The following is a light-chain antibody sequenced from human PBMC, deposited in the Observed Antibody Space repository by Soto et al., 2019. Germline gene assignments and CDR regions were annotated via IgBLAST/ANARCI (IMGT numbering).Light chain of an antibody. CDR3: QSYDDSLSVHYV. Sequence: QSVLTQPPSVSGAPGQRVTISCTGSSSKIGSTYDVRWYQQLPGTAPKLLIHGNTDRPSGVPDRFSGSKSGTSASLAITGLQAVDEADYYCQSYDDSLSVHYVFGTGTKVTVL. CDR1: SSKIGSTYD. V-gene: IGLV1-40*01. CDR2: GNT. J-gene: IGLJ1*01.